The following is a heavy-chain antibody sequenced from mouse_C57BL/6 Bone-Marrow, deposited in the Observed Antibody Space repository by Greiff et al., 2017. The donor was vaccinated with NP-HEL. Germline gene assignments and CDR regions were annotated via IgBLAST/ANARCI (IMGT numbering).Heavy chain of an antibody. CDR2: ISDGGSYT. J-gene: IGHJ1*03. CDR3: AREGRSSYWYFDV. D-gene: IGHD1-1*01. V-gene: IGHV5-4*01. Sequence: EVKLMESGGGLVKPGGSLKLSCAASGFTFSSYAMSWVRQTPEQRLEWVATISDGGSYTYYPDNVKGRFTISRDNAKNNLYLQMSHLKSEDTAMYYCAREGRSSYWYFDVWGTGTTVTVSS. CDR1: GFTFSSYA.